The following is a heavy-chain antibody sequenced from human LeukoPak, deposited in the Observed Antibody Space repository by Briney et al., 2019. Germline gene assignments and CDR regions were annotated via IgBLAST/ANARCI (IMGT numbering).Heavy chain of an antibody. J-gene: IGHJ4*02. CDR1: GFTFSSYG. D-gene: IGHD3-9*01. V-gene: IGHV3-30*02. Sequence: PGGSLRLSCAASGFTFSSYGMHWVRQAPGKGLEWVAFIRYDGTNKYYADSVKGRFTISRDNSKNTLSLQMNSLRAEDTAVYYCAKGSYYNILTGFSSRLPPDCWGQGTLVTVSS. CDR3: AKGSYYNILTGFSSRLPPDC. CDR2: IRYDGTNK.